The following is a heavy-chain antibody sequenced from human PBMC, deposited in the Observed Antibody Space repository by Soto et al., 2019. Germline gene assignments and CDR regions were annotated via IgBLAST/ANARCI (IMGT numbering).Heavy chain of an antibody. CDR1: GYSFATYG. J-gene: IGHJ4*02. D-gene: IGHD3-22*01. Sequence: GASVKVSCKASGYSFATYGFSWVRQAPGQGLECVGWISAHNGDTHYSQKFQGRVTLTTDTSTNTGYMELRSLKSDDTAVYFCATEPIYYNDGSGYYPLGHWGQGTLVIISS. CDR3: ATEPIYYNDGSGYYPLGH. V-gene: IGHV1-18*04. CDR2: ISAHNGDT.